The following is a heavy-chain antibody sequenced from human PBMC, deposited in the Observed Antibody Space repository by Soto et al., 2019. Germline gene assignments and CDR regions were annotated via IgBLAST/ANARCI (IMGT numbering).Heavy chain of an antibody. D-gene: IGHD2-21*02. CDR2: IYYSGST. V-gene: IGHV4-59*01. CDR1: GGSISSYY. Sequence: SETLSLTCTVSGGSISSYYWSWIRQPPGKGLEWIGYIYYSGSTNYNPSLKSRVTISVDTSKNQFSLKLSSVTAADTAVYYCARQYCGGDCYPDYFDYWGQGTLVTVS. J-gene: IGHJ4*02. CDR3: ARQYCGGDCYPDYFDY.